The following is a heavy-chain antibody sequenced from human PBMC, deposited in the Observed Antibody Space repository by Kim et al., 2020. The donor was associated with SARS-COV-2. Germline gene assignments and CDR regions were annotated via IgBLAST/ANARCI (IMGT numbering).Heavy chain of an antibody. D-gene: IGHD3-10*01. J-gene: IGHJ6*02. CDR3: ARAMVRGVIMHGMDV. Sequence: NPSLKRRVTISVSKSQHQSSLKLSSVTAADTAVYYCARAMVRGVIMHGMDVWGQGTTVTVSS. V-gene: IGHV4-4*02.